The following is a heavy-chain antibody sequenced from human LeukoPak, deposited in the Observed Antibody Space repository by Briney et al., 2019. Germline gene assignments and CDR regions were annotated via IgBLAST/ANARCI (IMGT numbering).Heavy chain of an antibody. D-gene: IGHD3-22*01. CDR2: IYYSGST. V-gene: IGHV4-59*08. CDR1: GGSISSYY. Sequence: SETQSLTCTVSGGSISSYYWSWIRQPPGKGLEWIGYIYYSGSTNYNPSLKSRVTISVDTSKNQFSLKLSSVTAADTAVYYCARGQWLPVFDFWGQGTLVTVSS. CDR3: ARGQWLPVFDF. J-gene: IGHJ4*02.